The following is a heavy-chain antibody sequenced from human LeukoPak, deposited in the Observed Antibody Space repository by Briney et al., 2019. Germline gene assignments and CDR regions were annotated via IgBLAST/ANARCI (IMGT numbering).Heavy chain of an antibody. CDR2: IWYDGFNK. V-gene: IGHV3-33*01. CDR3: ARRRERQWLVLDY. J-gene: IGHJ4*02. CDR1: GFTFSSYV. Sequence: PGGSLRLSCAASGFTFSSYVMHWVRQAPGKGLEWVAVIWYDGFNKYYADSVKGRFTISRDNSKNTLYPQMNSLRAEDTAVYYCARRRERQWLVLDYWGQGTLVTVSS. D-gene: IGHD6-19*01.